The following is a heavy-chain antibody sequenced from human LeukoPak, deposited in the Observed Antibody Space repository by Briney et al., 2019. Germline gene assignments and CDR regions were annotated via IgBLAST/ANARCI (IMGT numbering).Heavy chain of an antibody. D-gene: IGHD3-10*01. V-gene: IGHV3-30*03. CDR1: GFTFSRYF. J-gene: IGHJ3*02. CDR2: VSSEGSNK. CDR3: ARSKGCGEFFDAFDI. Sequence: GGSLRLSCAASGFTFSRYFINWVRQAPGKGPEWVAVVSSEGSNKYYGDSVKGRFIISRDNSMNTLYLQMNSLRAEDTAVYYCARSKGCGEFFDAFDIWGQGTLVTVSS.